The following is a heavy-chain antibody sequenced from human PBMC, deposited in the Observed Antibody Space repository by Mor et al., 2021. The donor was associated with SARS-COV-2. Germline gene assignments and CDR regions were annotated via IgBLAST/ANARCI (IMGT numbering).Heavy chain of an antibody. V-gene: IGHV3-30*01. Sequence: GRFTISRDNSKNTLYLQMNSLRAEDTAVYYCARDVGWRSGYEPAGGYYYYGMDVWGQGTTVTVSS. CDR3: ARDVGWRSGYEPAGGYYYYGMDV. J-gene: IGHJ6*02. D-gene: IGHD5-12*01.